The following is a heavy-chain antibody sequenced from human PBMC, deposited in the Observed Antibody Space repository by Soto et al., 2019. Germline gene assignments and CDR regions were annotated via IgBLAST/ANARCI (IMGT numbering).Heavy chain of an antibody. CDR2: ISPDGSNE. V-gene: IGHV3-30-3*01. CDR1: GSTFSSYD. CDR3: PRAPRHAAFAI. Sequence: QVQLVESGGGVVQPGRSLRLSCAASGSTFSSYDIHWVRQAPGKGPEWVAHISPDGSNEYRADSVKGRFTISRDNAKNTVYLQMNSLTTEDTAVYYFPRAPRHAAFAIWGQGTMVTVSS. J-gene: IGHJ3*02.